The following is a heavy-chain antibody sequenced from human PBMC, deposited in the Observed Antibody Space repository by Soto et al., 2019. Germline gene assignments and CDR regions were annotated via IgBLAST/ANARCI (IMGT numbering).Heavy chain of an antibody. Sequence: QVQLVQSGAEVKKPGSSVKVSCEASGGSFISYTFTWVRQAPGQGLEWMGRIIPIQGRANYALKLQDRVTITADRSTKTVYMELRSLRPEDTAVYYCAKSLPFVDHAYMDVWGKGTTVTVSS. CDR3: AKSLPFVDHAYMDV. V-gene: IGHV1-69*02. J-gene: IGHJ6*03. CDR1: GGSFISYT. D-gene: IGHD2-21*01. CDR2: IIPIQGRA.